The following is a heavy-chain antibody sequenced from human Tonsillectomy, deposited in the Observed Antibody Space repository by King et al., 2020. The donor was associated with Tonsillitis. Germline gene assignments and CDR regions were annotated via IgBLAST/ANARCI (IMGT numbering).Heavy chain of an antibody. Sequence: VQLVEPGGGLVQPGGSLRLSCAASGFTFSSYSMNWVRRAPGKGLEWVSYISGSSPTIYYADSVKGRFTISRDNAKNSLYLQLSSLRAEDTAVYYCVRDHYGDYGGYWGQGTLVTVSS. J-gene: IGHJ4*02. V-gene: IGHV3-48*01. CDR3: VRDHYGDYGGY. CDR1: GFTFSSYS. CDR2: ISGSSPTI. D-gene: IGHD4-17*01.